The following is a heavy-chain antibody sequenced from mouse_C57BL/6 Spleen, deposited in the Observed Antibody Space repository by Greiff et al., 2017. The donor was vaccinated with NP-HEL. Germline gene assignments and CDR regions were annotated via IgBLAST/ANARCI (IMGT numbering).Heavy chain of an antibody. Sequence: EVKFEESGGGLVQPGGSMKLSCAASGFTFSDAWMDWVRQSPEKGLEWVAEIRNKANNHATYYAESVKGRFTISRDDSKSSVYLQMNSLRAEDTGIYYCTRRVYYYGSSLDYWGQGTTLTVSS. CDR2: IRNKANNHAT. CDR1: GFTFSDAW. V-gene: IGHV6-6*01. D-gene: IGHD1-1*01. J-gene: IGHJ2*01. CDR3: TRRVYYYGSSLDY.